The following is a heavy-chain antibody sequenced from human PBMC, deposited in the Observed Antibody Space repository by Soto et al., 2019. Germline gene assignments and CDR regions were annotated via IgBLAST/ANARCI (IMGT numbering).Heavy chain of an antibody. J-gene: IGHJ4*02. V-gene: IGHV1-69*13. D-gene: IGHD3-22*01. CDR2: IIPIFGTA. CDR1: GGTFSSYA. CDR3: ARGVSSGYYDY. Sequence: ASVKVSCKASGGTFSSYAISWVRQAPGQGLEWMGGIIPIFGTANYAQKFQGRVTITADESTSTAYMELSSLRSGDTAVYYCARGVSSGYYDYWGQGTLVTVSS.